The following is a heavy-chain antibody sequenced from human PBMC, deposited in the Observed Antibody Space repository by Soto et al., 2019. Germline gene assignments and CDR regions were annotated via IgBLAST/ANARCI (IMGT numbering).Heavy chain of an antibody. Sequence: SETLSLTCTVSGGSISSGDYYWSWIRQHPGKGLEWIGYIYYSGSTYYNPSLKSRVTISLDTSKNQFSLKLSSVTAADTAVYYCARLIVPSSSYYYYLDVSSKGTTVTVSS. J-gene: IGHJ6*03. CDR1: GGSISSGDYY. CDR2: IYYSGST. CDR3: ARLIVPSSSYYYYLDV. V-gene: IGHV4-31*03. D-gene: IGHD6-6*01.